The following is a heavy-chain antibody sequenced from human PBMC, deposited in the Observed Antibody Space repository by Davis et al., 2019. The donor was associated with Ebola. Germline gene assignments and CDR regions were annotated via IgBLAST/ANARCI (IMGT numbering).Heavy chain of an antibody. CDR1: GFTFSSYS. Sequence: GGSLRLSCAASGFTFSSYSMNWVRQAPGKGLEWVSSISSSSSYIYYADSVKGRFTISRDNAKNSLYLQMNSLRAEDTAVYYCARFLITMVQGVTYYYYGMDVWGQGTTVTVSS. CDR2: ISSSSSYI. V-gene: IGHV3-21*01. D-gene: IGHD3-10*01. CDR3: ARFLITMVQGVTYYYYGMDV. J-gene: IGHJ6*02.